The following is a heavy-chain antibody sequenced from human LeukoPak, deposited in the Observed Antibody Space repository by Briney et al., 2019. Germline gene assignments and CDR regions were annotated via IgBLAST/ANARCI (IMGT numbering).Heavy chain of an antibody. J-gene: IGHJ4*02. CDR2: IYYSGST. CDR3: ARRKMAAAVLDY. D-gene: IGHD6-13*01. CDR1: GGSISSYY. V-gene: IGHV4-59*12. Sequence: SETLSLTCTVSGGSISSYYWSWIRQPPGKGLEWIGYIYYSGSTNYNPSLKSRVTISVDTSKNQFSLKLSSVTAADTAVYYCARRKMAAAVLDYWGQGTLVTVSS.